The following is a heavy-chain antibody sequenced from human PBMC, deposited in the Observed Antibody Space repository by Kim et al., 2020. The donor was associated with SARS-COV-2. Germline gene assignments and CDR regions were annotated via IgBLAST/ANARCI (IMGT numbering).Heavy chain of an antibody. CDR2: INTNTGNP. J-gene: IGHJ6*03. Sequence: ASVKVSCKASGYTFTSYAMNWVRQAPGQGLEWMGWINTNTGNPTYAQGFTGRFVFSLDTSVSTAYLQISSLKAEDTAVYYCARPFLSILTGYDYYYYMDVWGKGTTVTVSS. CDR3: ARPFLSILTGYDYYYYMDV. V-gene: IGHV7-4-1*02. D-gene: IGHD3-9*01. CDR1: GYTFTSYA.